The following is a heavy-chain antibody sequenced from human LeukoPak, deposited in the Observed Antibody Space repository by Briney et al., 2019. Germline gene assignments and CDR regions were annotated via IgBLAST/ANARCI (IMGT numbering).Heavy chain of an antibody. CDR3: ASDKGYSNNYFDY. D-gene: IGHD6-13*01. Sequence: SETLSPTCTVSGGSISTTGYYWAWIRQPPGKGLQWIASIYYSGSTYYNSSLKSRVTISVDTSKNQFSLKLSSMTAADTAVYYCASDKGYSNNYFDYWGQGTLVTASS. CDR1: GGSISTTGYY. J-gene: IGHJ4*02. V-gene: IGHV4-39*02. CDR2: IYYSGST.